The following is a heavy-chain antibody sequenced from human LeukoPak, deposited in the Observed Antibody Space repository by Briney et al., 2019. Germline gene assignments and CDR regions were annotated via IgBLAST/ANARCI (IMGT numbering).Heavy chain of an antibody. D-gene: IGHD3-22*01. J-gene: IGHJ4*02. Sequence: PSETLSLTCAVYGGSFSGYYWSWIRQPPGKGLEWMGEINHSGSTNYNPSLKSRVTISVDTSKNQFSLKLSSVTAADTAVYYCARVGEYYYDSSGYQNYWGQGTLVTVSS. V-gene: IGHV4-34*01. CDR2: INHSGST. CDR3: ARVGEYYYDSSGYQNY. CDR1: GGSFSGYY.